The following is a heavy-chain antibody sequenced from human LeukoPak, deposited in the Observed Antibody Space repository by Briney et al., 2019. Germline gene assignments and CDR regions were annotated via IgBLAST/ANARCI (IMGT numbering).Heavy chain of an antibody. D-gene: IGHD6-13*01. CDR2: IYTSGGT. CDR3: ARELGRAAAFDY. Sequence: KSSETLSLTCTVSGGSISSGSYYWSWIRQPAGKGLEWIGRIYTSGGTNYNPSLKSRVTISVDTSKNQFSLKLSSVTAADTAVYYCARELGRAAAFDYWGQGTLVTVSS. J-gene: IGHJ4*02. V-gene: IGHV4-61*02. CDR1: GGSISSGSYY.